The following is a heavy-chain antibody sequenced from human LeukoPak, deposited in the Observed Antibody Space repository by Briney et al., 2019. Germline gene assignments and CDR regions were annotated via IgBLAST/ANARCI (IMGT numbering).Heavy chain of an antibody. CDR3: ARVKGSYSVDY. J-gene: IGHJ4*02. CDR2: ISGSGGST. D-gene: IGHD3-10*01. Sequence: PGGSLRLSCAASGFTFSSYAMSWVRQAPGKGLEWVSAISGSGGSTYYADSVKGRFTISRDNAKNSLYLQMNSLRVEDTAVYYCARVKGSYSVDYWGQGTLVTVSS. V-gene: IGHV3-23*01. CDR1: GFTFSSYA.